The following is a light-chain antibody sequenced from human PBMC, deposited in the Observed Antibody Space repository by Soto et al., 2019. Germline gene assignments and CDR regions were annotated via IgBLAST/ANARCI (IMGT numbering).Light chain of an antibody. CDR1: QSVRSSS. CDR3: QQYGSSPWT. CDR2: GAS. Sequence: EIVLTQSPGTLSLSPGERATLSCRASQSVRSSSSVWYQQKSGQAPRLLIYGASARATGIRDRFSGSGSGTDFTLTISRREPEDFAVYYCQQYGSSPWTFGQGTKLEIK. V-gene: IGKV3-20*01. J-gene: IGKJ1*01.